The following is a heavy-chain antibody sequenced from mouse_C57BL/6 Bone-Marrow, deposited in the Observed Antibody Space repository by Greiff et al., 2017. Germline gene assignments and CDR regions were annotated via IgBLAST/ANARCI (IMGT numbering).Heavy chain of an antibody. D-gene: IGHD2-10*01. CDR1: GYTFTSYW. CDR3: ARPYYGNDWYCDV. CDR2: IYPGRGST. V-gene: IGHV1-55*01. J-gene: IGHJ1*03. Sequence: QVQLQQPGAELVKPGASVKMSCKASGYTFTSYWITWVKQRPGQGLEWIGDIYPGRGSTHYNEKFKSKATLTVDPAASTAYMPLSSLTSEDSAVYYCARPYYGNDWYCDVWGTGTTVTVSA.